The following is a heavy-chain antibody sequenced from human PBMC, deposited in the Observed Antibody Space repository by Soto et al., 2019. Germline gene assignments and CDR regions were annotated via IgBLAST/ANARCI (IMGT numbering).Heavy chain of an antibody. J-gene: IGHJ4*02. Sequence: SETLSLTCSVSGGSISTSNWWSWVRQPPGKGLEWIGEVYRTGSTNYNPSLKSRVTISVDTSKNQFSLKLISVTTADTAVYFCAREGNLGRWIQPLDSWGQGTLDTVSS. V-gene: IGHV4-4*02. CDR2: VYRTGST. CDR1: GGSISTSNW. CDR3: AREGNLGRWIQPLDS. D-gene: IGHD2-2*03.